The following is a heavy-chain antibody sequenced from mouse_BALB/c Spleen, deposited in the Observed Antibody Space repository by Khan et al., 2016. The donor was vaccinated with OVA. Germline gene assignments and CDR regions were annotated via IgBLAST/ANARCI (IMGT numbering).Heavy chain of an antibody. CDR3: VNHGSSSAWFTY. CDR1: GYTFTNYW. Sequence: QVQLKESGAELAKPGASVKMSCKVSGYTFTNYWIHWVKQRPGQGLEWIGYINPSTDYTEYNQKFKDKASLTADKSSSTAYMQLTSLTSEDSALYYCVNHGSSSAWFTYWGQGTLVTVSA. J-gene: IGHJ3*01. V-gene: IGHV1-7*01. D-gene: IGHD1-1*01. CDR2: INPSTDYT.